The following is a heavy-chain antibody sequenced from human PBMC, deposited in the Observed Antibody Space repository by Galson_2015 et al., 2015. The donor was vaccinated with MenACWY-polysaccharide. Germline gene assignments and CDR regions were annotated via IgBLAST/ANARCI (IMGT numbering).Heavy chain of an antibody. CDR1: GITLSHYA. V-gene: IGHV3-30*18. D-gene: IGHD3-16*01. J-gene: IGHJ4*02. CDR3: TKEAAVWGPFDS. CDR2: ISSDGNNK. Sequence: SLRLSCAASGITLSHYAIHWVRQAPGKGLEWVTVISSDGNNKNYVDSVKGRFAISRDNSKNTVYLQMNSLRPEDTATYYCTKEAAVWGPFDSWGQGTLVTVSS.